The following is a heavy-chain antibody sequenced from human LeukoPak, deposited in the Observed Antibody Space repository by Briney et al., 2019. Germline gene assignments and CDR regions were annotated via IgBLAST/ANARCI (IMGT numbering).Heavy chain of an antibody. J-gene: IGHJ6*03. CDR1: GYSFTSYW. V-gene: IGHV5-51*03. CDR2: IYPGDSDT. D-gene: IGHD3-16*01. CDR3: ARRLREGRGYYYYMDV. Sequence: GESLKISCKGSGYSFTSYWIGWVRQMPGKGLEWMGIIYPGDSDTRYSPSFQGQVTISADKSISTAYLQWSSLKASDTAMNYCARRLREGRGYYYYMDVWGKGTTVTVSS.